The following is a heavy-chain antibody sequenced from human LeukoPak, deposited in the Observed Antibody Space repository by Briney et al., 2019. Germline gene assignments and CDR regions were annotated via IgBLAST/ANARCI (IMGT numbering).Heavy chain of an antibody. V-gene: IGHV3-30*02. Sequence: GGSLRFSGAASGFTFSSYGMHWVRQAPGKGLEWVAFIRYDGSNKYYADSVKGRFTISRDNSKNTLYLQMNSLRAEDTAVYYCARGAYYYDSSGYYYEDYWGQGTLVTVSS. CDR2: IRYDGSNK. J-gene: IGHJ4*02. CDR1: GFTFSSYG. CDR3: ARGAYYYDSSGYYYEDY. D-gene: IGHD3-22*01.